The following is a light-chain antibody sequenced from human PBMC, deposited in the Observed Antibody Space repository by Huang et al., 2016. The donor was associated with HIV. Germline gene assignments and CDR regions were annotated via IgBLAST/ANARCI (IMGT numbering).Light chain of an antibody. Sequence: DIQMTQSPFFLSASLGDRVTITCRASHPINSHLNWYQQKPGKAPKLLIDGPYSLQSGATSRFSGSGSGTDFTLTIRSLQPDDFAVYYCQQSYTTPWTFGQGAKVEIK. CDR3: QQSYTTPWT. CDR2: GPY. CDR1: HPINSH. J-gene: IGKJ1*01. V-gene: IGKV1-39*01.